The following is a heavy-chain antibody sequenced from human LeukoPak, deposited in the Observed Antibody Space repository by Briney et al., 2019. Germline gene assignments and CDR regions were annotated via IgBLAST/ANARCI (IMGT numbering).Heavy chain of an antibody. J-gene: IGHJ5*02. CDR3: ATDLGDSSKGWSDP. CDR2: FDPEDGET. V-gene: IGHV1-24*01. Sequence: ASVKVSCKVSGYTLTELSMHWVRQAPGKGLEWMGGFDPEDGETIYAQKFQGRVTMTEDTSTDTAYMELSSLRSEDTAVYYCATDLGDSSKGWSDPWGQGTLVTVSS. D-gene: IGHD2-21*01. CDR1: GYTLTELS.